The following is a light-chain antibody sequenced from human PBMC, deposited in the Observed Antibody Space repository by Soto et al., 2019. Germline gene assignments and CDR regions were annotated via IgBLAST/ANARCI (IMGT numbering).Light chain of an antibody. CDR2: EVS. CDR1: SSDVGGYNY. CDR3: SSYTSSSTRLYV. J-gene: IGLJ1*01. Sequence: QSALTQPASVSGSPGQSITISCTGTSSDVGGYNYVSWYQQHPGKAPKLMIYEVSNRPSGVSNRFSGSKSGNTASLTISGLQAEDEADYYGSSYTSSSTRLYVFGTGTKLTVI. V-gene: IGLV2-14*01.